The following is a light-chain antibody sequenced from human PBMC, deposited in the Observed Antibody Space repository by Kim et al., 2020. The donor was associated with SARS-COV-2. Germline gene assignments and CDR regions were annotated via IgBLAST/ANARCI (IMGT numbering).Light chain of an antibody. CDR1: QSISSW. J-gene: IGKJ1*01. Sequence: AAVGDRVTITCRASQSISSWWAWYQQKPWKAPKLLIYKAASLESGVPSRCSGSGAGTEFTLTISSLQPDDLATYYCQQYNSWTFGQGTKVDIK. CDR2: KAA. CDR3: QQYNSWT. V-gene: IGKV1-5*03.